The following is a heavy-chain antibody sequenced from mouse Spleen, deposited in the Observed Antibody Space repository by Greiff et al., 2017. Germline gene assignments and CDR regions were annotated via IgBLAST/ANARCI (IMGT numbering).Heavy chain of an antibody. J-gene: IGHJ2*01. CDR3: ARHSITTTLDY. CDR2: ISSGGGNT. D-gene: IGHD2-4*01. V-gene: IGHV5-9*04. Sequence: EVKLVESGGGLVKLGGSLKLSCAASGFTFSSYAMSWVRQTPEKRLEWVATISSGGGNTYYPDSVKGRFTISRDNAKNTLYLQMSSLKSEDTAMYYCARHSITTTLDYWGQGTTLTVSS. CDR1: GFTFSSYA.